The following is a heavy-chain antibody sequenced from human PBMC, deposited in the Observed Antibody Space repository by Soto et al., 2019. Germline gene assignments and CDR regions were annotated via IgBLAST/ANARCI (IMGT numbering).Heavy chain of an antibody. Sequence: SGGSLRLSCAASGFTFDDYAMHWVRQAPGKGLEWVSLISWDGGSTYYADSVKGRFTISRDNSKNSLYLQMNSLRAEDTALYYCARDLWKEPGHYYGMDVWGQGTTVTVSS. J-gene: IGHJ6*02. CDR1: GFTFDDYA. V-gene: IGHV3-43D*04. D-gene: IGHD1-1*01. CDR3: ARDLWKEPGHYYGMDV. CDR2: ISWDGGST.